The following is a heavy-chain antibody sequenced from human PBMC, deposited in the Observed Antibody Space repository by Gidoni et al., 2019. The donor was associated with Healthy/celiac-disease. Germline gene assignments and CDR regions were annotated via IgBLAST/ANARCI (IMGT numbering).Heavy chain of an antibody. V-gene: IGHV3-23*01. J-gene: IGHJ5*02. CDR3: AKATVTNLFMSWFDP. Sequence: EVQLLESGGGLVQPGGSLRLSCASSGFTFSSYAMSWVRHAPGKVLEWVSAISGSGGSTYYADSVKGRFTISRDNSKNTLYLQMNSLRAEDTAVYYCAKATVTNLFMSWFDPWGQGTLVTVSS. CDR2: ISGSGGST. CDR1: GFTFSSYA. D-gene: IGHD4-17*01.